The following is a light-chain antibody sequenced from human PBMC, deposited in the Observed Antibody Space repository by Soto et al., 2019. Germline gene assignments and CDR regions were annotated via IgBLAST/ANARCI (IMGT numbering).Light chain of an antibody. CDR1: NIGSKS. Sequence: SYELTQPPSVSVAPGLTARITCGGNNIGSKSEHWYQQKPGQAPVLVIYDDSGRPSAIPERFSGSKSGSTATLTISRVEAGDEADYYCQVWDSSSDQYVFGTGTKVTVL. CDR2: DDS. J-gene: IGLJ1*01. CDR3: QVWDSSSDQYV. V-gene: IGLV3-21*02.